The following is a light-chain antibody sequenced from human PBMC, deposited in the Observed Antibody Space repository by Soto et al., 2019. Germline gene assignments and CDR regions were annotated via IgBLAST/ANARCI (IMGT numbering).Light chain of an antibody. CDR2: GAS. J-gene: IGKJ1*01. Sequence: EIVLTQSPGTLSLSPGERATLSCRASQSVSSNYFAWYQQKPGQAPRLLIYGASSRATGIPVRFSGSGSGTDFTLTISRLEPEDFAVYYCQQYGGSPVTFGQGTKVEIK. CDR3: QQYGGSPVT. V-gene: IGKV3-20*01. CDR1: QSVSSNY.